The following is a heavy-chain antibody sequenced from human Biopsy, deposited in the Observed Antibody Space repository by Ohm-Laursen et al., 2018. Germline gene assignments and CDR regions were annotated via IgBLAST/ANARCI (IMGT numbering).Heavy chain of an antibody. CDR3: GRSYGIMAPPVHL. V-gene: IGHV3-11*01. D-gene: IGHD3-16*01. CDR1: GFHFSDYY. CDR2: IASSGGTT. J-gene: IGHJ4*01. Sequence: SLRLSCAASGFHFSDYYMSWIRQAPGKGLEWISYIASSGGTTYYVDSVKGRFTISRDNAEKSLYLQMNSLRAEDTAVYYCGRSYGIMAPPVHLWGQGTLVTVSS.